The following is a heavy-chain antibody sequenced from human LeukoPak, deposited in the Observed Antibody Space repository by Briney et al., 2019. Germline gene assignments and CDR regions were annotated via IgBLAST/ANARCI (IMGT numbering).Heavy chain of an antibody. D-gene: IGHD5-18*01. V-gene: IGHV3-7*01. Sequence: GGSLRLSCAASGFTFRNYWMSWVRQAPGTGLEWVANIKQDGSDRNYVTSVRGRFTISRDDAKNSLYLQMNNLRVEDTAVYYCASLDTALLNSAYWGQGTLVTVSS. CDR2: IKQDGSDR. J-gene: IGHJ4*02. CDR3: ASLDTALLNSAY. CDR1: GFTFRNYW.